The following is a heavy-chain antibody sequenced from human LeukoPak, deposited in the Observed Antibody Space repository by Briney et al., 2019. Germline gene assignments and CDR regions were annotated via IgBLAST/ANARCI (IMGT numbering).Heavy chain of an antibody. CDR2: INPNSGGT. J-gene: IGHJ4*02. D-gene: IGHD2-2*01. V-gene: IGHV1-2*02. CDR1: GYTFTGYY. CDR3: ARARPRGYCSSTSCHYFDY. Sequence: ASVKVSCKASGYTFTGYYMHWVRQAPGQGLEWMGWINPNSGGTNYAQKFQGRVTMTRDTSISTAYMELSRLRSDDTAVYYCARARPRGYCSSTSCHYFDYWGQGTLVTVSS.